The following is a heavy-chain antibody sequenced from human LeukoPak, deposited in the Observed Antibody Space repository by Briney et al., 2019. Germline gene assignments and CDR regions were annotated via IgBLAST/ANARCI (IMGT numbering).Heavy chain of an antibody. J-gene: IGHJ4*02. Sequence: TSETLSLTCTVSGGSISSYYWSWIRQPPGKGLEWIGYIYYSGSTNYNPSLKGRVTISVDTSKNQFSLKLSSVTAADTAVYYCARGVMVAATVHFDYWGQGTLVTVSS. D-gene: IGHD2-15*01. V-gene: IGHV4-59*01. CDR1: GGSISSYY. CDR3: ARGVMVAATVHFDY. CDR2: IYYSGST.